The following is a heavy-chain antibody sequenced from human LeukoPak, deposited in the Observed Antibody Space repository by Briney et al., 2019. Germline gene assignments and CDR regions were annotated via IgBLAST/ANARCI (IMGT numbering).Heavy chain of an antibody. V-gene: IGHV3-53*01. D-gene: IGHD3-22*01. Sequence: GGSLRLSCAASGFTVSHNYMSWVRQAPGKGLEWVSIIYNDGSSYYADSVKGRFTISRDNSKNTVYLQMNSLRAEDTAVYYCARDRHYYDTSGDRSYFFDYWGQGTLVIVFS. CDR1: GFTVSHNY. CDR3: ARDRHYYDTSGDRSYFFDY. CDR2: IYNDGSS. J-gene: IGHJ4*02.